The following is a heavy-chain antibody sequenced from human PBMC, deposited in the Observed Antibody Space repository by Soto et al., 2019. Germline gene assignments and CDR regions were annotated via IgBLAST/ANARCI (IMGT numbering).Heavy chain of an antibody. J-gene: IGHJ6*02. D-gene: IGHD3-3*01. CDR1: GGSFSGYY. CDR3: ARGRYSSFGVVITTYYYYGMDV. V-gene: IGHV4-34*01. Sequence: QVQLQQWGAGLLKPSETLSLTCAVYGGSFSGYYWSWIRQPPGKGLEWIGEINHSGITNYNPSLKRRVTISVDTSKNQFSLKLSSVTAADTAVYYCARGRYSSFGVVITTYYYYGMDVWGQGTTVTVSS. CDR2: INHSGIT.